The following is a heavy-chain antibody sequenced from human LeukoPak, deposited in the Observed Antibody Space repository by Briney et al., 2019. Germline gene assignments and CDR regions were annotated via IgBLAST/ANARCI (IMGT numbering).Heavy chain of an antibody. V-gene: IGHV3-7*01. CDR2: IKGDGTEI. D-gene: IGHD5-18*01. CDR1: GFTSSNYW. J-gene: IGHJ4*02. Sequence: PGACLRLSFSASGFTSSNYWMNSVRQAPRGGPEWVANIKGDGTEITYVDFVKGRFTISRDNPKSSLYLQLNSLRAEDTAVYYCAGGYNIDYWGQGTLVHVSS. CDR3: AGGYNIDY.